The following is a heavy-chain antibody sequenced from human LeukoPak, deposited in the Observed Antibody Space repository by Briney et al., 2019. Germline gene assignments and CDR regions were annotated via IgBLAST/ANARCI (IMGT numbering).Heavy chain of an antibody. J-gene: IGHJ3*02. CDR3: ARDRGYCSGETCYAAVDI. CDR1: GFTFSNYW. Sequence: PGGSLRRSCAASGFTFSNYWMNWVRQAPGQGLEWVANIKQDGSEKYYVDSVKGRFTISRDNAKNSLHLQLNSLRAEDTAVYYCARDRGYCSGETCYAAVDIWGQGTMVTVSS. V-gene: IGHV3-7*03. D-gene: IGHD2-15*01. CDR2: IKQDGSEK.